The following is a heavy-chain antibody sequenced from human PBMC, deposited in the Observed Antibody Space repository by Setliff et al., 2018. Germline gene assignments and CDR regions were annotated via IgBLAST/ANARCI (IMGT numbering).Heavy chain of an antibody. D-gene: IGHD3-22*01. CDR2: MSLDETNK. CDR3: AKDIGPGYYYDSSGYYNAFDI. J-gene: IGHJ3*02. CDR1: GFTFSSYG. Sequence: PGGSLRLSCAASGFTFSSYGMHWVRQAPGKGLEWVAVMSLDETNKYYADSVRGRFTISRDISKNTLYLQMNSLRAEDTALYYCAKDIGPGYYYDSSGYYNAFDIWGQGTMVTVSS. V-gene: IGHV3-30*19.